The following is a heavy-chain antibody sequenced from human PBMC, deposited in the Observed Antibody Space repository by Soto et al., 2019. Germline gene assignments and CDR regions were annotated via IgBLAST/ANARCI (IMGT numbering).Heavy chain of an antibody. D-gene: IGHD1-20*01. Sequence: SETLSLTCAVYGGSFSGYYWSWIRQPPGKGLEWIGEINHSGSTNYNPTLKSRVTISVDTSKNQFSLKLSSVTAADTAVYYCARGAPIPWANWTLKAHYYYYMDVWGKGTTVTVSS. CDR3: ARGAPIPWANWTLKAHYYYYMDV. V-gene: IGHV4-34*01. J-gene: IGHJ6*03. CDR2: INHSGST. CDR1: GGSFSGYY.